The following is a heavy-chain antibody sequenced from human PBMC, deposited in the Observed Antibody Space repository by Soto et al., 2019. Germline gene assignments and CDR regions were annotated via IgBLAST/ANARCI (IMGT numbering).Heavy chain of an antibody. J-gene: IGHJ4*02. V-gene: IGHV3-53*01. CDR1: GFTVKGNY. Sequence: GGSLRLSCAPSGFTVKGNYVGWARQASGKEVEWVSIIFSGGMTYYADSVKGRFTISKDISKNTLSLQMNSLRADDTAVYFCAGASNFNYAFEYWGLGTPVTVSP. CDR3: AGASNFNYAFEY. CDR2: IFSGGMT. D-gene: IGHD1-7*01.